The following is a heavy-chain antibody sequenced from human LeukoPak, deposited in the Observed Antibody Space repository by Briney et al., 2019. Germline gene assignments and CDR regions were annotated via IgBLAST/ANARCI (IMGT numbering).Heavy chain of an antibody. Sequence: PGGSLRLSCAASGFTFSSYSMNWVRQAPGKGLEWVSYISSSSSTIYHADSVKGRFTISRDNAKNSLYLQMNSLRAEDTAVYYCARGGSIAAHWGQGTLVTVSS. CDR1: GFTFSSYS. J-gene: IGHJ4*02. CDR3: ARGGSIAAH. D-gene: IGHD6-6*01. V-gene: IGHV3-48*01. CDR2: ISSSSSTI.